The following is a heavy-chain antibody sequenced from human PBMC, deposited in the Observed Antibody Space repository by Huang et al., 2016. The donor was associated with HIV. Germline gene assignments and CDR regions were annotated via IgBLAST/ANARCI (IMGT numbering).Heavy chain of an antibody. CDR1: GYSISSSNW. D-gene: IGHD6-19*01. CDR2: IYYSGST. J-gene: IGHJ2*01. Sequence: QVQLQESGPGLVKPSDTLSLTCAVSGYSISSSNWWGWIRQPPGKGLEWIGYIYYSGSTYYNPSLKSRVTMSVDTSKNQFSLKLSSVTAVDTAVYYCARIPTQWLGRYWYFDLWGRGTLVTVSS. V-gene: IGHV4-28*01. CDR3: ARIPTQWLGRYWYFDL.